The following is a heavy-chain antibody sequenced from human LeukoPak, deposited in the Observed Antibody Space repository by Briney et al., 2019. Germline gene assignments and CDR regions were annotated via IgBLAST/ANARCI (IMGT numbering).Heavy chain of an antibody. D-gene: IGHD2-2*01. CDR1: GFTFSDYH. Sequence: GGSLRLSCAASGFTFSDYHMSWIRQAPGKGLEWVSYISSSSSYTNYADSVKGRFTISRDNAKNSLYLQMSSLRAEVTAVYYYMRKTAAAHLDYWGQGTLVTVSS. CDR2: ISSSSSYT. J-gene: IGHJ4*02. V-gene: IGHV3-11*03. CDR3: MRKTAAAHLDY.